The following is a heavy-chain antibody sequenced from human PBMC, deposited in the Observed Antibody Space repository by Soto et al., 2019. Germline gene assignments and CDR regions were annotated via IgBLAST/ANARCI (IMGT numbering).Heavy chain of an antibody. CDR1: GFIVTSHY. V-gene: IGHV3-53*02. CDR3: AREGGYGGDSGHWYFDL. CDR2: FYGGGSR. D-gene: IGHD2-21*02. Sequence: EVQLVETGGGLIQPGGSLRLSCAASGFIVTSHYMSWVRQAPGKGLEWVSVFYGGGSRYYADSVKGRFTISRDYSENSLYLQMNSLRAEDTAVYYCAREGGYGGDSGHWYFDLWGRGTLVTVSS. J-gene: IGHJ2*01.